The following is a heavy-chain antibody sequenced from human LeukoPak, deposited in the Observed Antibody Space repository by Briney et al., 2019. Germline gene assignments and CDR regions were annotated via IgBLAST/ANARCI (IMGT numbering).Heavy chain of an antibody. D-gene: IGHD6-13*01. CDR3: ILAADGFDY. V-gene: IGHV5-51*01. J-gene: IGHJ4*02. CDR2: VYPGNSDT. CDR1: GYSFTNYW. Sequence: GESLKISCKGSGYSFTNYWIGWARQMPGKGLEWMGTVYPGNSDTRYSPSFQGQVTMSADKSISTAYLQWSSLKASDTAMYYCILAADGFDYWGQGTLVTVSS.